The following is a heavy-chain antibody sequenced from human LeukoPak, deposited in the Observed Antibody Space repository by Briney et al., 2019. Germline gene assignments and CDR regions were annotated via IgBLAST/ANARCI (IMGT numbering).Heavy chain of an antibody. CDR3: ARDIIVVVPAAIDGDDY. CDR2: IYYSGST. D-gene: IGHD2-2*01. J-gene: IGHJ4*02. V-gene: IGHV4-39*07. Sequence: SETLSLTCTVSGGSISSSSYYWGWIRQPPGKGLEWIGSIYYSGSTYYNPSLKSRVTISVDTSKNQFSLKLSSVTAADTAVYYCARDIIVVVPAAIDGDDYWGQGTLVTVSS. CDR1: GGSISSSSYY.